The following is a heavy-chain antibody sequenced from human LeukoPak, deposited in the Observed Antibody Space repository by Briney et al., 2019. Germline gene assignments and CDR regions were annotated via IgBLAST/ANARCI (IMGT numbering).Heavy chain of an antibody. Sequence: PGESLRLSCSASGFNLSSNYMSWVRQPPGKGLEWLAFIYNGGDTYYAASVKGRFTISRDNSKNTLYLQMNSLTAEDTAVYYCVTDTRLVNELMSTAAPFDSWGQGTRVTVSS. CDR1: GFNLSSNY. CDR3: VTDTRLVNELMSTAAPFDS. V-gene: IGHV3-53*01. D-gene: IGHD6-19*01. J-gene: IGHJ4*02. CDR2: IYNGGDT.